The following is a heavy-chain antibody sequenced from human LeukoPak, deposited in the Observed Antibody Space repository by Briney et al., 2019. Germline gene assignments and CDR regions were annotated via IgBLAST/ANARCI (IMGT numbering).Heavy chain of an antibody. V-gene: IGHV4-39*01. CDR1: GGSISSSSYY. Sequence: SETLSLTCTVSGGSISSSSYYWGWIRQPPGKGLEWIGSIYYSGSTYYNPSLKSRVTISVDTSKNQFSLKLSSVTAADTAVYYCASTTVPTGYYFDYWGQGTLVTVSS. CDR3: ASTTVPTGYYFDY. D-gene: IGHD4-17*01. J-gene: IGHJ4*02. CDR2: IYYSGST.